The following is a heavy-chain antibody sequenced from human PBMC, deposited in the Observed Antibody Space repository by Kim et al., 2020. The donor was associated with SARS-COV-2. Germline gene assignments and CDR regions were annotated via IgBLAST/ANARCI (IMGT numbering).Heavy chain of an antibody. Sequence: SETLSLTCAVYGGSFSGYYWSWIRQPPGKGLEWIGEINHSGSTNYNPSLKSRVTISVDTSKNQFSLKLSSVTAADTAVYYCARGSQWLVKGHDYWGQGTLVTVSS. CDR2: INHSGST. CDR1: GGSFSGYY. J-gene: IGHJ4*02. CDR3: ARGSQWLVKGHDY. D-gene: IGHD6-19*01. V-gene: IGHV4-34*01.